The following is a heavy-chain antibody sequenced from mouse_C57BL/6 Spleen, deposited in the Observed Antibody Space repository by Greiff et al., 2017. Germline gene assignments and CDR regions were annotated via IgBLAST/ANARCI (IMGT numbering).Heavy chain of an antibody. V-gene: IGHV2-2*01. D-gene: IGHD2-4*01. J-gene: IGHJ3*01. Sequence: QVQLKESGPGLVQPSPCLSITCTVSGYSLTSYGVHWVRQSPGKGLEWLGVIWSGRSTDYNAAFISRLGISKDNSKSQVFFKMNSLQADDTAIYYCARTSGYDYDVGFAYWGQGTLVTVSA. CDR1: GYSLTSYG. CDR2: IWSGRST. CDR3: ARTSGYDYDVGFAY.